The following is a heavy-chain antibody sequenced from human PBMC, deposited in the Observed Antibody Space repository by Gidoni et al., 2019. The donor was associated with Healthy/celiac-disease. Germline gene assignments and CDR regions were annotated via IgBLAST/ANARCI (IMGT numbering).Heavy chain of an antibody. CDR3: ARDRGIAAAGIYGMDV. CDR2: ITPNSGGT. V-gene: IGHV1-2*04. Sequence: QVQLVQSGAEVQQPGASLTVSCTSSGYTFTGYYMHWVRQDPGQGLEWMGWITPNSGGTNYAQKFQGWVTMTRDTSISTAYMELSRLRSDDTAVYYCARDRGIAAAGIYGMDVWGQGTTVTVSS. J-gene: IGHJ6*02. D-gene: IGHD6-13*01. CDR1: GYTFTGYY.